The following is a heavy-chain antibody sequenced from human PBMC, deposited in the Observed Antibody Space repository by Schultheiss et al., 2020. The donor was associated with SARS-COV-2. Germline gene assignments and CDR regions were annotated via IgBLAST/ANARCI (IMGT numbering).Heavy chain of an antibody. CDR2: IYYSGST. Sequence: SQTLSLTCTVSGGSISSSSYYWGWIRQPPGKGLEWIGSIYYSGSTYYNPSLKSRVTMSVDTSKNQFSLKLSSVTAADTAVYYCARDIAVAGYFDYWGQGTLVTVSS. D-gene: IGHD6-19*01. V-gene: IGHV4-39*07. CDR1: GGSISSSSYY. J-gene: IGHJ4*02. CDR3: ARDIAVAGYFDY.